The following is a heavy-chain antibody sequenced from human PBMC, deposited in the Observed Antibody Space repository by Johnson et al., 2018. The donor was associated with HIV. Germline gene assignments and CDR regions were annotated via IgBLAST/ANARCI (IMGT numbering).Heavy chain of an antibody. Sequence: VQLVESGGGVARPGGSLRLSCAASGFTISSNYMSWVRQAPGTGLEWVSVIYSGGSTYYADPVKGRFPISRDNSKNTLYLQMNSLRVEDTAVYYCAKCIWGSSLIDAFDVWGQGTMVTVSS. D-gene: IGHD6-13*01. V-gene: IGHV3-66*01. J-gene: IGHJ3*01. CDR2: IYSGGST. CDR3: AKCIWGSSLIDAFDV. CDR1: GFTISSNY.